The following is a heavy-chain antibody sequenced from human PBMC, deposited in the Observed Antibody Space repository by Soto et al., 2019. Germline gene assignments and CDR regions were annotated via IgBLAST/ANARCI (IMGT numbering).Heavy chain of an antibody. CDR1: GFTFSSYA. V-gene: IGHV3-30-3*01. D-gene: IGHD4-17*01. J-gene: IGHJ4*02. Sequence: QVQLVESGGGVVQPGRSLRLSCAASGFTFSSYAMHWVRQAPGKGLEWVAVISYDGSNKYYADSVKGRFTISRDNSKNTLYLPMNSLRAEDTAVYYCARSMTTVVTPVSYWGQGTLVTVSS. CDR3: ARSMTTVVTPVSY. CDR2: ISYDGSNK.